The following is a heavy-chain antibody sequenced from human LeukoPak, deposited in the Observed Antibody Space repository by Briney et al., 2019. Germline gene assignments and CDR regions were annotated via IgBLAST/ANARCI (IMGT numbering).Heavy chain of an antibody. V-gene: IGHV1-2*06. CDR3: ARAGAYGSGSYLLDFDY. CDR1: GYTFTGYC. Sequence: ASVKVSCKASGYTFTGYCMHWVRQAPGQGLEWMGRINPNSGGTNYAQKFQGRVTMTRDTSISTAYMELSRLRSDDTAVYYCARAGAYGSGSYLLDFDYWGQGTLVTVSS. D-gene: IGHD3-10*01. J-gene: IGHJ4*02. CDR2: INPNSGGT.